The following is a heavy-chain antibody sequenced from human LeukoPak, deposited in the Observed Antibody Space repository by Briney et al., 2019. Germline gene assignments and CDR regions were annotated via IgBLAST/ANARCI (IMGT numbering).Heavy chain of an antibody. CDR2: IKEDGSRE. Sequence: GGSLRLSCVASGFTFSSHWMSWVRRAPGKGLEWVANIKEDGSREYYVDSVKGRFTISRDNVKKSVYLQMNSLRAEDRAVYFCARDENGHNNENGMDLWGQGATVIVSS. J-gene: IGHJ6*02. V-gene: IGHV3-7*01. D-gene: IGHD1-14*01. CDR1: GFTFSSHW. CDR3: ARDENGHNNENGMDL.